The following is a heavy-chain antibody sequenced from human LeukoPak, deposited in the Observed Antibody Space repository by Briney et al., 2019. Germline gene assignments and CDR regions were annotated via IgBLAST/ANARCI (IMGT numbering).Heavy chain of an antibody. CDR1: GYTFTSYY. J-gene: IGHJ5*02. CDR3: ARERPTIAARSSNWFDP. D-gene: IGHD6-6*01. V-gene: IGHV1-46*01. Sequence: ASVKVSCKASGYTFTSYYMHWVRQAPGQGLEWMGIINPSGGSTSYAQKFQGRVTMTRDTSTSTVYMELSSLRSEGTAVYYCARERPTIAARSSNWFDPWGQGTLVTVSS. CDR2: INPSGGST.